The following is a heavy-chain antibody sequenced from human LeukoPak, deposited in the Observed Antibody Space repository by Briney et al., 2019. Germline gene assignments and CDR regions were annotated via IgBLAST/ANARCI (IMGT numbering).Heavy chain of an antibody. J-gene: IGHJ4*02. CDR1: GGSISSGEYY. CDR3: ARVSDCSSTSCYGSIDY. D-gene: IGHD2-2*01. CDR2: IYYSGST. V-gene: IGHV4-30-4*08. Sequence: SETLSLTCTVSGGSISSGEYYWSWIRQPPGKGLEWIGYIYYSGSTYYNPSLKSRVTISVDTSKNQFSLKLSSVTAADTAVYYCARVSDCSSTSCYGSIDYWGQGTLVTVSS.